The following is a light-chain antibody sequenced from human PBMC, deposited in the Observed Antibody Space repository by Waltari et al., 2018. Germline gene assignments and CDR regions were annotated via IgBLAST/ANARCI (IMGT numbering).Light chain of an antibody. J-gene: IGKJ1*01. Sequence: EIVLTQSPGTLSLFPGERATLSCRASQSVSRSLAWYQQKPGQAPRLLIYGASSRATGVPDRCSGSGSGTDFSLTISRLEPEEFAVYYCQHYVRLPVTFGQGTKVEIK. CDR3: QHYVRLPVT. V-gene: IGKV3-20*01. CDR2: GAS. CDR1: QSVSRS.